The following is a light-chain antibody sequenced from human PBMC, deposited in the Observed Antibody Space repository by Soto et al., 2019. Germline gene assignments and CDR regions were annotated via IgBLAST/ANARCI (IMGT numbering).Light chain of an antibody. CDR1: QGISNY. V-gene: IGKV1-27*01. CDR3: QNYNGAPWT. J-gene: IGKJ1*01. Sequence: DIQMTQSPSSLSASVGDRVTITCRASQGISNYLAWYQQKPGKVPKLLIYAASTIQSGVPPLFSGGGAGTDFTLTISSLHAEDVASYYCQNYNGAPWTFGQGTKVEIK. CDR2: AAS.